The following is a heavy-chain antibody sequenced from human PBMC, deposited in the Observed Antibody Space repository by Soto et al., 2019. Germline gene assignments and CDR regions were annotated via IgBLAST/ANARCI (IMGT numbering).Heavy chain of an antibody. Sequence: QVQLVQSGAEVKKPGASVKVSCKASGYTFTSYGISWVRQAPGQGLEWMGWISAYNGNTNYAQKLQGRVTMTTDTSTSTAYMELRGLRSDATAVYYCARDPSPADGMVYGMDVWGQGTTVTVSS. V-gene: IGHV1-18*04. D-gene: IGHD2-8*01. J-gene: IGHJ6*02. CDR1: GYTFTSYG. CDR2: ISAYNGNT. CDR3: ARDPSPADGMVYGMDV.